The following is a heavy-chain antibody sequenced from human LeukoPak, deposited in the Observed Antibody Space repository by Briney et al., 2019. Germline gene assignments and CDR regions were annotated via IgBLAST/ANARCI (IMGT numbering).Heavy chain of an antibody. D-gene: IGHD3-16*01. J-gene: IGHJ3*02. V-gene: IGHV1-2*02. CDR1: GFTITDYF. Sequence: ASVKVSCKASGFTITDYFIHWVRQAPGQGLEWMGWINPKSGGTHCAQKFQGRVTMTRDLSMTTAYVELSSLKSDDTAVYYCARELRAGDYGWGSFLDAFDIWGQGTMVAVSP. CDR2: INPKSGGT. CDR3: ARELRAGDYGWGSFLDAFDI.